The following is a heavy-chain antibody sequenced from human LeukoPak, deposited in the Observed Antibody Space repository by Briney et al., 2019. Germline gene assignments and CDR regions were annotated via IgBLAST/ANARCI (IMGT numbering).Heavy chain of an antibody. J-gene: IGHJ6*03. CDR1: GFTFSSYA. CDR2: ISSNGGST. Sequence: GGSLRLSCAASGFTFSSYAMHWVRQAPGKGLEYVPAISSNGGSTYYANSVKGRFTISRDNSKNTLYLQMGSLRAEDMAVYYCARDARVLRFLEWLLPYYMDVWGKGTTVTVSS. D-gene: IGHD3-3*01. V-gene: IGHV3-64*01. CDR3: ARDARVLRFLEWLLPYYMDV.